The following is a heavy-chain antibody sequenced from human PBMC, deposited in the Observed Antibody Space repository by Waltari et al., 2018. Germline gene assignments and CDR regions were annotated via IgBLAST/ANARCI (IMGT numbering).Heavy chain of an antibody. J-gene: IGHJ4*02. D-gene: IGHD2-2*01. Sequence: QLHLLQSGAEVKRPGASVRVSCQTSGYTFTDYFLHWVRQATGQGPEWVGRIDPKTGCTSYPPKFQDRLTMTRDTSISTAYMELSSLTSDDTAVYYCARKCSSTSCPYDYWGQGTLVTVSS. CDR2: IDPKTGCT. V-gene: IGHV1-2*06. CDR3: ARKCSSTSCPYDY. CDR1: GYTFTDYF.